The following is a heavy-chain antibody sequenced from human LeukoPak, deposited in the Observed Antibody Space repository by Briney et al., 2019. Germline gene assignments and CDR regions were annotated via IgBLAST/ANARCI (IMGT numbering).Heavy chain of an antibody. V-gene: IGHV1-18*01. CDR3: ARDSEILRYFDWLLPRDYYYYYGMDV. J-gene: IGHJ6*02. Sequence: ASVKVSCKASGYTFTSYGISWVRQAPGQGLEWMGWISAYNGNTNYAQKLQGRVTMTTDTSTSTAYMELRSLRSDDTAVYYCARDSEILRYFDWLLPRDYYYYYGMDVWGQGTTVTVSS. CDR2: ISAYNGNT. CDR1: GYTFTSYG. D-gene: IGHD3-9*01.